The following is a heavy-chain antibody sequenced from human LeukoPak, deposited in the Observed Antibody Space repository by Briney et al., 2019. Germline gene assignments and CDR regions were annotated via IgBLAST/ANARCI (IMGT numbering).Heavy chain of an antibody. CDR3: AKDPYSYGSYFDY. CDR1: GFTFSGCG. D-gene: IGHD5-18*01. Sequence: PGGSLRLSCAASGFTFSGCGMHWVRQAPGKGLEWVAFISYDGRDKYYVDSVKGRFTISRDNSKNTLYLQMNSLRAEGTAMYYCAKDPYSYGSYFDYWGWGTLVTVSS. J-gene: IGHJ4*02. CDR2: ISYDGRDK. V-gene: IGHV3-30*02.